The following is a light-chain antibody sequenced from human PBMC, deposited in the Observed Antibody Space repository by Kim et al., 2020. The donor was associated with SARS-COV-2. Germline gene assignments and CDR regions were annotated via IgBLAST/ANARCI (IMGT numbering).Light chain of an antibody. CDR3: QVWDSDSDHVV. CDR2: YDG. CDR1: NIGRKS. V-gene: IGLV3-21*04. Sequence: APGKTSTLSGGGSNIGRKSVHWYQKKAGQAPILVIYYDGRRPSGIPERFSGSNSGNTATLTISRVEAGDEADYYGQVWDSDSDHVVFGGGTQLTVL. J-gene: IGLJ3*02.